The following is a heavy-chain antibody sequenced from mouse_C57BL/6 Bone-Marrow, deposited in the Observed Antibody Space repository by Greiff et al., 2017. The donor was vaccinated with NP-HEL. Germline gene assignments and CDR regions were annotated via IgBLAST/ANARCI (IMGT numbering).Heavy chain of an antibody. CDR2: IWSDGST. Sequence: VHLVESGPGLVAPSQSLSIPCTVPGFSLTRYGVHWVRQPPGKGLEWLVVIWSDGSTTYNSALKSRLSISKDNSKSQVFLKMNRLQTDDTAMYYCARHGDDGYYWCAYWGQGTLVTVSA. CDR1: GFSLTRYG. D-gene: IGHD2-3*01. V-gene: IGHV2-6-1*01. CDR3: ARHGDDGYYWCAY. J-gene: IGHJ3*01.